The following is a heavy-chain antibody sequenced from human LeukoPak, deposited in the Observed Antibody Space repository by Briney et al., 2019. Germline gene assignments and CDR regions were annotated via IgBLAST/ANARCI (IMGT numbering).Heavy chain of an antibody. Sequence: ETLSLTCTVSGGSISSYYWSWIRQPPGKGLEWVANIKQDGSEKYYVDSVKGRFTISRDNAKNSLYLQMNSLRAEDTAVYYCAREQGGYQLLLNYFDYWGQGTLVTVSS. CDR1: GGSISSYY. CDR2: IKQDGSEK. D-gene: IGHD2-2*01. CDR3: AREQGGYQLLLNYFDY. V-gene: IGHV3-7*01. J-gene: IGHJ4*02.